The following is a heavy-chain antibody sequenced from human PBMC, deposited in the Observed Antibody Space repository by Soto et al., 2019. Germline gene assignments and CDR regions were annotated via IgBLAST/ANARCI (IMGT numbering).Heavy chain of an antibody. V-gene: IGHV3-23*01. CDR2: ISGSGGST. Sequence: VRQAPGKGLEWVSTISGSGGSTYYADSVKGRFTISRDNSKNTLYLQMNSLRAEDTAVFYCAKERSSGWSFDYWGQGTLVTVSS. J-gene: IGHJ4*02. D-gene: IGHD6-19*01. CDR3: AKERSSGWSFDY.